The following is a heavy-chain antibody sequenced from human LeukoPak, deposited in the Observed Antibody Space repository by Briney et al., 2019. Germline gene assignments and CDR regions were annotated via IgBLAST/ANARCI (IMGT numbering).Heavy chain of an antibody. D-gene: IGHD3-22*01. CDR3: ARDLYYYDSSGYYDY. J-gene: IGHJ4*02. Sequence: GGSLRLSCAASGFTFSSYSMNWVRQAPGKGLEWVSSISSSSSYIYYADSVKGRFTISGDNAKNSLYLQMNSLRAEDTAVCYCARDLYYYDSSGYYDYWGQGTLVTVSS. CDR1: GFTFSSYS. V-gene: IGHV3-21*01. CDR2: ISSSSSYI.